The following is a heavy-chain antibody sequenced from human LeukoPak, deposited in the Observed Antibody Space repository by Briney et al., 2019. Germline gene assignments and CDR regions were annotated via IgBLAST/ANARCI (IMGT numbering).Heavy chain of an antibody. Sequence: ASVKVSCKASGYTFTGYYMRWVRQAPGQGLEWMGWINPNSGGTNYAQKFQGRVTMTRDTSISTAYMELSKLRSDDTAVYYCASPIRGYSYGYFDYWGQGTLVTVSS. CDR1: GYTFTGYY. J-gene: IGHJ4*02. CDR3: ASPIRGYSYGYFDY. CDR2: INPNSGGT. V-gene: IGHV1-2*02. D-gene: IGHD5-18*01.